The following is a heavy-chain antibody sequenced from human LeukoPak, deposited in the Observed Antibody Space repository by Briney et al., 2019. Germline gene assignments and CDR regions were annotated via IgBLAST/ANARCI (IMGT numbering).Heavy chain of an antibody. V-gene: IGHV3-48*03. J-gene: IGHJ4*02. CDR3: ARSSGSYRPFDS. Sequence: GGSLRLSCAASGFIFSSFEMNWVRQAPGRGLEWISHISHIGDIKYADSVKGRFTISRDNAKNSQYMQMTSLRAEDTAVYYCARSSGSYRPFDSWGQGTLVTVSS. CDR1: GFIFSSFE. D-gene: IGHD3-22*01. CDR2: ISHIGDI.